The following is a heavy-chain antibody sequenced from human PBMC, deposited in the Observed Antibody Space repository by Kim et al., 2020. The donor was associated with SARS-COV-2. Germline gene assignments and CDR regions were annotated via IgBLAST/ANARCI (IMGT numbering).Heavy chain of an antibody. CDR3: ARGRGSSSSPYAFDI. CDR2: INHSGST. CDR1: GGSFSGYY. Sequence: SETLSLTCAVYGGSFSGYYWSWIRQPPGKGLEWIGEINHSGSTNYNPSLKSRVTISVDTSKNQFSLKLSSVTAADTAVYYCARGRGSSSSPYAFDIWGQ. J-gene: IGHJ3*02. V-gene: IGHV4-34*01. D-gene: IGHD6-6*01.